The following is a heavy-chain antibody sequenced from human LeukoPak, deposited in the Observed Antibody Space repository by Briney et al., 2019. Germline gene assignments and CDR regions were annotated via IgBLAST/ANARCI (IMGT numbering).Heavy chain of an antibody. CDR1: GYTFTGYY. V-gene: IGHV1-2*02. J-gene: IGHJ4*02. D-gene: IGHD3-10*01. CDR2: INPNSGGT. CDR3: AREGLLWFGDPPRTYDY. Sequence: ASVKVSCKASGYTFTGYYMHWVRQAPGQGLEWMGWINPNSGGTNYAQKFQGRVTMTRDMSISTAYMELSRLRSDDTAVYYCAREGLLWFGDPPRTYDYWGQGTLVTVSS.